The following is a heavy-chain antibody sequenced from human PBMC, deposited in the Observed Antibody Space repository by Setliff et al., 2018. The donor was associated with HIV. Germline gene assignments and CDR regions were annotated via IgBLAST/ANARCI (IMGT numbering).Heavy chain of an antibody. D-gene: IGHD2-2*02. V-gene: IGHV4-59*08. J-gene: IGHJ6*03. Sequence: SETLSLTCTVSGGSITPHYWSWIRQPPGKGLEWIGLIYYSGSTNYSPSLKSRVTISVDSSKNQFSLKLSSVTAADTAVYYCASEPIVVVPAAIWAQIYYMDVWGKGTTVTVSS. CDR2: IYYSGST. CDR3: ASEPIVVVPAAIWAQIYYMDV. CDR1: GGSITPHY.